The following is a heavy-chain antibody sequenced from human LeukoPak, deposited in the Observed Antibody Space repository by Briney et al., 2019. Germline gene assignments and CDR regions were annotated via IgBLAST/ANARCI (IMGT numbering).Heavy chain of an antibody. CDR2: ITTSSSYI. Sequence: GGSLRLSCAASGFAFSSYSMDWVRQAPGKGLEWVLSITTSSSYIYYADSVKGRFTISRDNAKNSLYLQMNSLRAEDTAVYYCARDLSSATGYWGQGTLVTVSS. CDR1: GFAFSSYS. J-gene: IGHJ4*02. CDR3: ARDLSSATGY. V-gene: IGHV3-21*01. D-gene: IGHD4-17*01.